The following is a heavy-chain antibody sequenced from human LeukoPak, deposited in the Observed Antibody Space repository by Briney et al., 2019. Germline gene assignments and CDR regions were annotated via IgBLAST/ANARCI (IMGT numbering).Heavy chain of an antibody. J-gene: IGHJ4*02. Sequence: SGGTLRLSCAASGFTFSSYGMHWVRQAPGKGLEWVAFIWYDGSNKYYADSVKGRFTISRDNAKNSLYLQMNSLRAEDTAVYYCARGDEFITMVRGVVDYWGQGTLVIVSS. CDR3: ARGDEFITMVRGVVDY. CDR2: IWYDGSNK. CDR1: GFTFSSYG. D-gene: IGHD3-10*01. V-gene: IGHV3-33*01.